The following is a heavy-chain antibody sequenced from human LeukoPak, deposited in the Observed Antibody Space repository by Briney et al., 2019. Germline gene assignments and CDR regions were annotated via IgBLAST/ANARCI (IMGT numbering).Heavy chain of an antibody. CDR1: GCTFTDYY. D-gene: IGHD4-17*01. Sequence: ASVKVSCKASGCTFTDYYMHWVRQAPGQGLEWMGWINPHSGGTNFAQNFQDRVTMTRDTSISTAYMELSRLRSDDTAVYYCAREMTTELLGCFDPWGQGTLVTVSS. CDR2: INPHSGGT. J-gene: IGHJ5*02. V-gene: IGHV1-2*02. CDR3: AREMTTELLGCFDP.